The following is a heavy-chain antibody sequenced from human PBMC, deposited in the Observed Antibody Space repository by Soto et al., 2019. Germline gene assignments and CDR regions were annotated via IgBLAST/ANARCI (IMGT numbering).Heavy chain of an antibody. CDR3: ARDYGALPCDRFQH. D-gene: IGHD3-10*01. J-gene: IGHJ1*01. CDR2: VSYDGKNI. Sequence: QLVESGGGVVQPGRSLTLSCAASGFSLDSYAMHWVRQARGKGHEWMAVVSYDGKNIYYADSVKGRFTISKDDSKNTLYLRMSSLTAEDTATYYCARDYGALPCDRFQHWGRGTLVTVSS. V-gene: IGHV3-30*03. CDR1: GFSLDSYA.